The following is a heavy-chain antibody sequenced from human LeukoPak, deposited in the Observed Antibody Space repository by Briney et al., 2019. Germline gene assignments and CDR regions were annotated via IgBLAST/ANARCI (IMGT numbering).Heavy chain of an antibody. V-gene: IGHV7-4-1*02. J-gene: IGHJ4*02. Sequence: ASVKVSCKASGGTFSSYAMNWVRQAPGQGLEWMGWINTNTGNPTYAQGFTGRFVFSLDTSVSTAYLQISSLKAEDTAVYYCARDRYSSGWSPFDYWGQGTLVTVSS. D-gene: IGHD6-19*01. CDR3: ARDRYSSGWSPFDY. CDR1: GGTFSSYA. CDR2: INTNTGNP.